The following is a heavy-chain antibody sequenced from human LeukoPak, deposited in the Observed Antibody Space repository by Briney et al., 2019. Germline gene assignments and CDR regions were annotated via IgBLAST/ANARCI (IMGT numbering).Heavy chain of an antibody. V-gene: IGHV4-59*12. Sequence: SETLSLTCTVSGGSIRSYYWSWIRQPPGKGLEWIGYIYNSGSTNYNPSLKSRVTMSLDTSKNQFSLKLSSVAAADTAVYYCARSLMPPTYWYFDSWGQGTLVTVSS. CDR2: IYNSGST. CDR1: GGSIRSYY. J-gene: IGHJ4*02. D-gene: IGHD2-21*01. CDR3: ARSLMPPTYWYFDS.